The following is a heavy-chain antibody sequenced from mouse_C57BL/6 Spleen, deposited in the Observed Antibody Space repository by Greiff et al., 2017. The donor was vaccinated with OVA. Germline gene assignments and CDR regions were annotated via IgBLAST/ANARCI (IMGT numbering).Heavy chain of an antibody. CDR1: GYTFTDYY. D-gene: IGHD2-4*01. CDR3: ARGLRRGFDY. J-gene: IGHJ2*01. V-gene: IGHV1-26*01. Sequence: EVMLVESGPELVKPGASVKISCKASGYTFTDYYMNWVKQSHGQSLEWIGDINPNNGGTSYNQKFKGKATLTVDKSSSTAYMELRSLTSEDDAVYYCARGLRRGFDYWGKGTTLTVSS. CDR2: INPNNGGT.